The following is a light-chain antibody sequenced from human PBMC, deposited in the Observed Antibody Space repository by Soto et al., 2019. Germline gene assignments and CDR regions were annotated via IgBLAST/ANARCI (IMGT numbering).Light chain of an antibody. CDR3: MQALQTPLT. V-gene: IGKV2-28*01. J-gene: IGKJ4*01. CDR2: LGS. CDR1: QSLPHSNGYNY. Sequence: DIVMTQSPLSLPVTPGEPASISCRSSQSLPHSNGYNYLDWYLQKLGQSPQLLIYLGSNRASGVPDRFSGSGSGTDFTLKISRVEAEDVGVYYCMQALQTPLTFGGGTKVDIK.